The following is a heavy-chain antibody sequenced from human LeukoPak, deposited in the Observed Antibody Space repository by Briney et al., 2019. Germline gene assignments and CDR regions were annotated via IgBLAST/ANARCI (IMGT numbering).Heavy chain of an antibody. Sequence: GGSLRLSCAASGFTFSSYSMNWVRQAPGKGLEWVSSISSSSSYIYYADSVKGRFTISRDNAKHSLYLQMNSLRAEDTAVYYCASLGYWSSTSCSDYWGQGTLVTVSS. CDR3: ASLGYWSSTSCSDY. J-gene: IGHJ4*02. CDR2: ISSSSSYI. D-gene: IGHD2-2*01. V-gene: IGHV3-21*01. CDR1: GFTFSSYS.